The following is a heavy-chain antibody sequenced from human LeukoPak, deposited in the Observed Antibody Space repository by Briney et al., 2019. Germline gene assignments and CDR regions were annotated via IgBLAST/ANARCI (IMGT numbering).Heavy chain of an antibody. J-gene: IGHJ4*02. D-gene: IGHD3-10*01. Sequence: GGSLRLSCAASGFTFSSYEMNWVRQAPGKGLEWVSYISSSGSTIYYADSVKGRFTISRDNAKNSLYLQMNSLRAEDTAVYYCARDQAGSSTVDYWGQGTLVTVSS. CDR3: ARDQAGSSTVDY. CDR1: GFTFSSYE. V-gene: IGHV3-48*03. CDR2: ISSSGSTI.